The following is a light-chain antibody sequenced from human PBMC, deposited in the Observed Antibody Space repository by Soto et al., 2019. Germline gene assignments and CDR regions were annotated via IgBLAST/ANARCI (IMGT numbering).Light chain of an antibody. CDR3: SAYPSSSTPLSVV. V-gene: IGLV2-14*01. CDR1: SSDVGGYNY. CDR2: DVS. Sequence: QSALTQPASVSGSPGQSITISCTGTSSDVGGYNYVSWYQQHPGKAPKLMIYDVSNRPSGVSNRFSGSKSGNTASLTISGLQAEDEAEYYCSAYPSSSTPLSVVLGGGTQLTVL. J-gene: IGLJ2*01.